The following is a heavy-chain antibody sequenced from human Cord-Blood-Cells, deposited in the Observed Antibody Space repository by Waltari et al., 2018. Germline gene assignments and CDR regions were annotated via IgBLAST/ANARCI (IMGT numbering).Heavy chain of an antibody. CDR2: INAGNGNT. V-gene: IGHV1-3*01. CDR1: GYTFTSYA. Sequence: QVQLVQSGAEVKKPGASVKVSCKASGYTFTSYAMHWVRQAPGQRLEWMGRINAGNGNTKYSQKFQGRVTITRDTSASTAYMELSSLRSEDTAVYYCARDRSDYIWGSYRYNAFDIWGQGTMVTVSS. J-gene: IGHJ3*02. D-gene: IGHD3-16*02. CDR3: ARDRSDYIWGSYRYNAFDI.